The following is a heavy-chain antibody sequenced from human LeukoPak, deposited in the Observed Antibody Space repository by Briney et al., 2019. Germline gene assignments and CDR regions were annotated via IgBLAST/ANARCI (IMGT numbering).Heavy chain of an antibody. V-gene: IGHV3-33*01. Sequence: GGPLRLSCAASGFSISRYGMHWVRQAPGKGLEWVAVFCAHGRSQYYADSVRGRFTISRDTSANMVYLQMSSLRAEDTAVYYCARDDDSSSHYSLFVYWGQGTRVTVSS. CDR1: GFSISRYG. CDR2: FCAHGRSQ. D-gene: IGHD3-22*01. CDR3: ARDDDSSSHYSLFVY. J-gene: IGHJ4*02.